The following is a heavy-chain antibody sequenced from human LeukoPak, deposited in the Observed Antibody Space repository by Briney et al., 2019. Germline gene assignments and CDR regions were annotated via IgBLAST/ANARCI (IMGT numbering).Heavy chain of an antibody. J-gene: IGHJ5*02. CDR3: ARAGVCSGGSCYHNWSDP. CDR2: IYYSGST. Sequence: SQTLSLTCTVSGGSISSGGYYWSWIRQHPGKGLEWIGYIYYSGSTYYNPSLKSRVTISVDTSKNQFSLKLSSVTAADTAVYYCARAGVCSGGSCYHNWSDPWGQGTLVTVSS. D-gene: IGHD2-15*01. V-gene: IGHV4-31*03. CDR1: GGSISSGGYY.